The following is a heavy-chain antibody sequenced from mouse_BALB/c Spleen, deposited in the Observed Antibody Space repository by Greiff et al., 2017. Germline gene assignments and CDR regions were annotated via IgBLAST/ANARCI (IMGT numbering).Heavy chain of an antibody. CDR3: ARPTLWSTRAMDY. D-gene: IGHD1-1*02. V-gene: IGHV5-4*02. CDR1: GFTFSDYY. Sequence: EVQLVESGGGLVKPGGSLKLSCAASGFTFSDYYMYWVRQTPEKRLEWVATISDGGSYTYYPDSVKGRFTVSRDNAKNNLYLQMSSLKSEDTAMYYCARPTLWSTRAMDYWGQGTSVTVSS. CDR2: ISDGGSYT. J-gene: IGHJ4*01.